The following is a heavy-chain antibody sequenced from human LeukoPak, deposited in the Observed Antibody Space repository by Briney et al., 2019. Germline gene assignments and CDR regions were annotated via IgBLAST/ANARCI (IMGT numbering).Heavy chain of an antibody. J-gene: IGHJ6*03. Sequence: GGSLRLSCAASGFTFTSYGMHWVRQAPGKGLEWVAFIRYDGGNKYYADSVKGRFTISRDNSKNTLYLQMNSLRAEDTAVYYCAKDLTYCSSTSCSDYYYYYMDVWGKGTTVTISS. D-gene: IGHD2-2*01. CDR3: AKDLTYCSSTSCSDYYYYYMDV. CDR1: GFTFTSYG. CDR2: IRYDGGNK. V-gene: IGHV3-30*02.